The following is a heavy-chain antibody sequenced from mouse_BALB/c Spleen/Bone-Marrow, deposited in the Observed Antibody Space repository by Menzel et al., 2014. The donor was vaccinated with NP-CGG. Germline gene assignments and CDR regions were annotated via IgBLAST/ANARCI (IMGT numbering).Heavy chain of an antibody. CDR2: ISGGGSYT. J-gene: IGHJ3*01. CDR3: ARHAYYDQTEVSFVY. Sequence: EVKVVESGGGLVKSGGSLKLSCAASGFTFSNYGMSWVRLTPEKRLEWVATISGGGSYTFYSDSVKGRFTISRDNAKNNLYLQLSSLRSEDTALYYCARHAYYDQTEVSFVYWGQGTLVTVSA. V-gene: IGHV5-9-2*01. CDR1: GFTFSNYG. D-gene: IGHD2-4*01.